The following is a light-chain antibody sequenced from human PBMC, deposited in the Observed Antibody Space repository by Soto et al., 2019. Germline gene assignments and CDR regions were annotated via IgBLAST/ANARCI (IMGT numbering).Light chain of an antibody. CDR2: GAS. CDR1: QSVSSN. V-gene: IGKV3-15*01. J-gene: IGKJ1*01. CDR3: HQDSTCSPWR. Sequence: IWMTKAGATLSVGKGVEAALSCSASQSVSSNLAWYQQKPGQAPRLLIYGASTRATGIPARFSGSGSGTEFTLTISSLQPEAFAVYHCHQDSTCSPWRFGQGTKVAIK.